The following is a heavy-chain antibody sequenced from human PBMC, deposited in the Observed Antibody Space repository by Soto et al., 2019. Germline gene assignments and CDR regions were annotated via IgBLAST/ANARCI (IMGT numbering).Heavy chain of an antibody. CDR3: ARYPQNTLVGAPYYYYYYGMDV. D-gene: IGHD1-26*01. J-gene: IGHJ6*02. CDR1: GGSMSPYY. CDR2: IYYRGNT. V-gene: IGHV4-59*08. Sequence: SETLSLTCSVFGGSMSPYYWSWIRQSPGKGLEWIANIYYRGNTNYNPSLESRVTISIDTSKNQFSLKLNSLTAADTAVYYCARYPQNTLVGAPYYYYYYGMDVWGQGTTVTVSS.